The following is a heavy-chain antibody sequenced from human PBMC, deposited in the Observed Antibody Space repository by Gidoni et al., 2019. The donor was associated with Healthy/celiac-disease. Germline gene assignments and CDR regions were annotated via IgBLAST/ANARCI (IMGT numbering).Heavy chain of an antibody. CDR1: GYRFTSFW. CDR2: IYPGDSDT. CDR3: ARLSMVRGVMRVGGFVDV. J-gene: IGHJ6*02. D-gene: IGHD3-10*01. V-gene: IGHV5-51*01. Sequence: EVQLVQSGAEVKKPGESLKISCKGSGYRFTSFWIGWLRQMPGKGLEWMGIIYPGDSDTRYSPSFQGQVTISADKSISTAYLQWSSLKASDTAMYYCARLSMVRGVMRVGGFVDVWGQGTTVTVSS.